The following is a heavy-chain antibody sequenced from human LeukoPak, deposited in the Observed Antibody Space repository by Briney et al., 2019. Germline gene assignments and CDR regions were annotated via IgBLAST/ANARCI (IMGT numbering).Heavy chain of an antibody. CDR3: ASSSHWILVVDDY. J-gene: IGHJ4*02. CDR1: GYTFTGCY. V-gene: IGHV1-46*01. D-gene: IGHD3-22*01. CDR2: INPSGGST. Sequence: ASVKVSCKASGYTFTGCYMHWVRQAPGQGLEWMGWINPSGGSTSYAQKFQGRVTMTRDTSTSTVYMELSSLRSEDTAVYYCASSSHWILVVDDYWGQGTLVTVSS.